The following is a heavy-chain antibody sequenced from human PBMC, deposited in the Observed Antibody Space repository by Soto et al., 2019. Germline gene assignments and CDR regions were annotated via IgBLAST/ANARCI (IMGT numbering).Heavy chain of an antibody. CDR2: IIPIFGTA. Sequence: QVQLVQSGAEVKKPGSSVKVSCKASGGTFSSYAISWVRQAPGQGLEWMGGIIPIFGTANYAQKFQGRVRITADESKSTAYMELSRLRSEDTAVYYCARDALDCSGGSCSFFDYWGQGTLVTVSS. J-gene: IGHJ4*02. CDR1: GGTFSSYA. V-gene: IGHV1-69*12. CDR3: ARDALDCSGGSCSFFDY. D-gene: IGHD2-15*01.